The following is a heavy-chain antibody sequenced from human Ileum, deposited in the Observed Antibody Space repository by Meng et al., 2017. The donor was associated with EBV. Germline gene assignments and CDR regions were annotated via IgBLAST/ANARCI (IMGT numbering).Heavy chain of an antibody. CDR1: GDSISSSNHW. J-gene: IGHJ4*02. CDR3: ARRYYGVPFDN. V-gene: IGHV4-39*01. CDR2: IYYSGST. D-gene: IGHD3-3*01. Sequence: HLQRHGAGPGLVKPSETLSLTCAVSGDSISSSNHWWGWIRQPPGKGLEWVGTIYYSGSTFYNPSLKSRVTISLDTSKNQFSLKVSSVTAADTAVYYCARRYYGVPFDNWGQGTLVTVSS.